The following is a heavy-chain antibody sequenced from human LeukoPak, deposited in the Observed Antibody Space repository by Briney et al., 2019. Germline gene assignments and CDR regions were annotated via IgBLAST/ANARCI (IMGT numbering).Heavy chain of an antibody. CDR3: ARGRYDSSGYYALFDY. CDR1: GFTFSSYG. Sequence: GGSLRLSCAASGFTFSSYGMHWVRQAPGKGLEWVAFMRYDGTNKYYADSVKGRFTISRDNSKNTLYLQMNSLRAEDTAVYFCARGRYDSSGYYALFDYWGQGTLVTVSS. V-gene: IGHV3-30*02. CDR2: MRYDGTNK. J-gene: IGHJ4*02. D-gene: IGHD3-22*01.